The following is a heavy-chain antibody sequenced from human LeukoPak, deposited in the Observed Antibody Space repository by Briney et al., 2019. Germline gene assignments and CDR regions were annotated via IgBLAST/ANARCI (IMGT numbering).Heavy chain of an antibody. CDR1: GGSISSNY. V-gene: IGHV4-59*01. J-gene: IGHJ4*02. CDR2: IYNSGGI. Sequence: SETLSLTCTVSGGSISSNYWSWIRQPPGKGLEWIGYIYNSGGINYNPSLKSRVAISVDTSKNQFSPKLNSVTAADTAVYYCARTSGYTYFDYWGQGTLVTVSS. D-gene: IGHD5-12*01. CDR3: ARTSGYTYFDY.